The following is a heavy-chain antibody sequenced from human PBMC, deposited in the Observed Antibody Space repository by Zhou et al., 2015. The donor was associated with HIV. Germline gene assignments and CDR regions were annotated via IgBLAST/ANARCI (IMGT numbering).Heavy chain of an antibody. V-gene: IGHV1-69*12. D-gene: IGHD3-10*01. CDR3: AREGVSSGTSGDDAFDI. Sequence: QVQLVQSGAEVKKPGSSVKVSCKASGGTFSSYAISWVRQAPGQGLEWMGGIIPIFGTANYAQKFQGRVTITADESTSTAYMELSSLRSEDTAVYYCAREGVSSGTSGDDAFDIWGQGTMVTVSS. CDR2: IIPIFGTA. CDR1: GGTFSSYA. J-gene: IGHJ3*02.